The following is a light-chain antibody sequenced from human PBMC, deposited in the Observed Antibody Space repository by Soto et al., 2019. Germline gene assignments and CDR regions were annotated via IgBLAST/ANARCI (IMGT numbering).Light chain of an antibody. Sequence: EIVMTQSPATLSVSPGERATLSCRASQSVRSNLAWYQQKPGQAPRLLIYGASTSAPGIPARVSGSGSGTEFTLTISSLQSEDFAVYYWQHYGSSFTFGPGTKVDIK. CDR3: QHYGSSFT. CDR2: GAS. CDR1: QSVRSN. J-gene: IGKJ3*01. V-gene: IGKV3-15*01.